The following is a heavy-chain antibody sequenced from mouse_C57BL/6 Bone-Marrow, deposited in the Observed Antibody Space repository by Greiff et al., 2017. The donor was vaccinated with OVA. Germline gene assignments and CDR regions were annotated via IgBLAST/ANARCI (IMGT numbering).Heavy chain of an antibody. Sequence: EVQLQQSGPELVKPGASVKISCKASGYTFTDYYMNWVKQSHGKSLEWIGDINPNNGGTSYNQKFKGKATLTVDKSSSTAYMELRSLTSEDSAVYYCARWGLLSWGQGTLVTVSA. D-gene: IGHD1-1*01. CDR3: ARWGLLS. CDR2: INPNNGGT. CDR1: GYTFTDYY. V-gene: IGHV1-26*01. J-gene: IGHJ3*01.